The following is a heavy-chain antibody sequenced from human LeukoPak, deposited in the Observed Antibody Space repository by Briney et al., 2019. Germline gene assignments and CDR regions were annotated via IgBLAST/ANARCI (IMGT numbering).Heavy chain of an antibody. J-gene: IGHJ4*02. CDR3: ARVSSYGYFLDY. V-gene: IGHV3-21*04. Sequence: GGSLRLSCAASGFTFSSYSMNWVRQAPGKGLEWVSSISSSSSYIYYADSVKGRFTISRDNAKNSLYLQMNSLRAEDTAVYYCARVSSYGYFLDYWGQGTLVTVSS. CDR1: GFTFSSYS. D-gene: IGHD5-18*01. CDR2: ISSSSSYI.